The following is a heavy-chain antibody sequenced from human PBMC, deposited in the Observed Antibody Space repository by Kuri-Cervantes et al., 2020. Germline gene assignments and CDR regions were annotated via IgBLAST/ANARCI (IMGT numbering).Heavy chain of an antibody. CDR1: GFTFDDYA. J-gene: IGHJ3*02. V-gene: IGHV3-9*01. D-gene: IGHD3-10*01. Sequence: SLKISCAASGFTFDDYAMHWVRQAPGKGLEWVSGISWNSGSIGYADSVKGRFTISRDNAKNSLYLQMNSLRAEDTAIYYCAKDINSGSGTFAFDIWGQGTMVTVSS. CDR3: AKDINSGSGTFAFDI. CDR2: ISWNSGSI.